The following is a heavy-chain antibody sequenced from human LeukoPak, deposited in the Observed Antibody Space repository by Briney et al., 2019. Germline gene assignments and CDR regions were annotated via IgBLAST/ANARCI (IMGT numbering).Heavy chain of an antibody. CDR2: IDNDGRHT. J-gene: IGHJ5*02. V-gene: IGHV3-74*01. CDR3: ARDRPHNWFDP. CDR1: GLTFSTYA. Sequence: GGSLRLSCAASGLTFSTYAMNWVRQAPGKGLEWVSRIDNDGRHTIYADSVKARFTISRDNAKNIVYLQMNSLRVEDTAVYYCARDRPHNWFDPWGQGTLVTVST.